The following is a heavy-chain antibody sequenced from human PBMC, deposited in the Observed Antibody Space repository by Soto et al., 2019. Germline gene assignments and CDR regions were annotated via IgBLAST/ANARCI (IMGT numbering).Heavy chain of an antibody. CDR2: VYHTGRT. CDR3: ARDFAYFDS. Sequence: SETLSLTCTVSGGSFRSGSYSWSWIRQPPGKGLEWIGYVYHTGRTSYNPSLKSRASISMDTSKNQFSLNLDSVTAADTAVYFCARDFAYFDSWGQGTQVTVSS. D-gene: IGHD3-3*01. CDR1: GGSFRSGSYS. J-gene: IGHJ4*02. V-gene: IGHV4-61*01.